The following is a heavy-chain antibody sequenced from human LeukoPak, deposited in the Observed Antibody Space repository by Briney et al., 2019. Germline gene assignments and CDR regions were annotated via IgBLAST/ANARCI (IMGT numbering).Heavy chain of an antibody. CDR3: AKARGVQFYSYGNFDY. V-gene: IGHV3-23*01. J-gene: IGHJ4*02. CDR2: IRCTGGST. Sequence: GGSLRLSCAASGFTFSSYAMSWVRQAPGKGLEWVSAIRCTGGSTYYADSVKGRFTISRDNSKNTLHLQMNSLRAEDTAVYYCAKARGVQFYSYGNFDYWGQGTLVTVSS. D-gene: IGHD5-18*01. CDR1: GFTFSSYA.